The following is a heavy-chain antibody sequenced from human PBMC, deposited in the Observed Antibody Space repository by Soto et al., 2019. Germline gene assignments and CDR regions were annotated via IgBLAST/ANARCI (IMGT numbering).Heavy chain of an antibody. CDR3: ARDYYYGSGSYYEPTYYYGMDV. V-gene: IGHV4-31*03. CDR2: IYYSGST. Sequence: SETLSLTCTVSGGSISSGGYYWSWIRQHPGKGLEWIGYIYYSGSTYYNPSLKSRVTISVDTSKNQFSLKLSSVTAADTAVYYCARDYYYGSGSYYEPTYYYGMDVWGQGTTVTVSS. CDR1: GGSISSGGYY. J-gene: IGHJ6*02. D-gene: IGHD3-10*01.